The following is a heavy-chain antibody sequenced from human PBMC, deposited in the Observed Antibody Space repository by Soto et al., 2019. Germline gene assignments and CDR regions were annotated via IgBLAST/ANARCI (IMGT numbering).Heavy chain of an antibody. CDR3: ARRKYYYIDYYYYMDV. V-gene: IGHV4-59*08. CDR2: IYYSGST. CDR1: GGSISSYY. J-gene: IGHJ6*03. D-gene: IGHD3-10*01. Sequence: QVQLQESGPGLVKPSETLSLTCTVSGGSISSYYWSWIRQPPGKGLEWIGYIYYSGSTNYNPSLKSRVTISVDTSKNQFSLKLSSVTAADTAVYYCARRKYYYIDYYYYMDVWGKGTTVTVSS.